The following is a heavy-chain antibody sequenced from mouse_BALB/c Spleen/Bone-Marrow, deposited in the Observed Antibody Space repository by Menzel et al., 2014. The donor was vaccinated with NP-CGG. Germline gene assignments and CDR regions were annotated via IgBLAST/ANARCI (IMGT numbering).Heavy chain of an antibody. CDR3: AGSTPLAY. CDR2: IYPGDDDT. CDR1: GYAFSRSW. Sequence: QVQLKQSGAELVRPGSSVKISCKASGYAFSRSWMNWVKQRPGQGLEWIGQIYPGDDDTNYSGKFKGRATLTADKSSGTAYMQLSSLTAEDAAVYFCAGSTPLAYWGQETLVTVAA. V-gene: IGHV1-80*01. D-gene: IGHD1-1*01. J-gene: IGHJ3*01.